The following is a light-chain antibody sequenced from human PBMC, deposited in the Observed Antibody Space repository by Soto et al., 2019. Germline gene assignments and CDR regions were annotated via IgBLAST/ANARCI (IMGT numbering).Light chain of an antibody. Sequence: EIVLTQSPGTLSLSPGERATLFCRASQSVSSGYLAWYQQKAGQAPRLLIYDASSRATGIPDRFSGSGSGTDFTLTIVRLEPEDFATYYCQQYNSYSRTFGQGTKLEIK. V-gene: IGKV3-20*01. CDR3: QQYNSYSRT. CDR1: QSVSSGY. J-gene: IGKJ2*01. CDR2: DAS.